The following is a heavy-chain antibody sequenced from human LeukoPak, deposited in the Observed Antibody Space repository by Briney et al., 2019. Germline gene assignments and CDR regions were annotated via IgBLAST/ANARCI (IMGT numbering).Heavy chain of an antibody. CDR3: TTEYGSGWFYYFDY. J-gene: IGHJ4*02. CDR2: IKSKTDGGTT. CDR1: GFTFSNAW. Sequence: GGPLRLSCAASGFTFSNAWMSWVRQAPGKGLEWVGRIKSKTDGGTTHYAAPVQGRFTISRDDSKNTLYLQMNSLKTEDTAVYYCTTEYGSGWFYYFDYWGQGTLVTVSS. V-gene: IGHV3-15*01. D-gene: IGHD6-19*01.